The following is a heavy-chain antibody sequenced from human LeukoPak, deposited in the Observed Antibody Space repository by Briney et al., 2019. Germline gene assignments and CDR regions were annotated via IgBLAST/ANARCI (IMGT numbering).Heavy chain of an antibody. CDR1: GFTFSSYG. Sequence: GGSLRLSCAASGFTFSSYGMHWVRQAPGQGLEWVAVIWYDGSNKYYADSVKGRFTISRDNSKNTLYLQMNSLRAEDTAVYYCAKDLAYCSSTSCYSLDYWGQGNLVTVSS. D-gene: IGHD2-2*01. CDR2: IWYDGSNK. J-gene: IGHJ4*02. V-gene: IGHV3-30*02. CDR3: AKDLAYCSSTSCYSLDY.